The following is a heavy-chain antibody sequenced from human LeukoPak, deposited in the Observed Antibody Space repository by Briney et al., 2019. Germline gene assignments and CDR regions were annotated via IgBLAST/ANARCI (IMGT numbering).Heavy chain of an antibody. V-gene: IGHV3-48*03. Sequence: GTLRLSSAASGFTFSSHDMNWVRQGPQKGLRWRVYISDAGNTVYKADPVKGGFTISRDNAKNSLSLQMNSLSAEDTAVYYCARGGRWVPVVPIAYYFDSWGHGSPVTVSS. D-gene: IGHD2-2*01. J-gene: IGHJ4*03. CDR3: ARGGRWVPVVPIAYYFDS. CDR2: ISDAGNTV. CDR1: GFTFSSHD.